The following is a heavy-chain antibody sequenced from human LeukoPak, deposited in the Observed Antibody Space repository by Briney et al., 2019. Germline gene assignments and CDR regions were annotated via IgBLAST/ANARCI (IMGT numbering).Heavy chain of an antibody. V-gene: IGHV3-33*01. CDR2: IWYDGSNK. CDR1: GFTFSNYG. D-gene: IGHD4-17*01. J-gene: IGHJ4*02. CDR3: ARAGYGDPHFDF. Sequence: GGSLRLSCAASGFTFSNYGMHWVRQAPGKGREGVAAIWYDGSNKYYGDSVKGRFTISRDNSQNTLYLQMNSLRAEDTAAYYCARAGYGDPHFDFWGQGTLVTVSS.